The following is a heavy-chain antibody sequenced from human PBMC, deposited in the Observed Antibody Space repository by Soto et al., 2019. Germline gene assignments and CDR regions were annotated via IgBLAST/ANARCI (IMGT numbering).Heavy chain of an antibody. V-gene: IGHV1-8*01. Sequence: QAQLVQSGAEVKKPGASVKVSCKASGYTFTSYDINWVRQAPGQGLEWLGWMDPNSGSTGYAQNFQGRVTMTRNISIITAHMGLSSLRSEDTAVYYCARERKFDFWRKGLDVWGQGTTVTVSS. CDR2: MDPNSGST. D-gene: IGHD3-3*01. J-gene: IGHJ6*02. CDR3: ARERKFDFWRKGLDV. CDR1: GYTFTSYD.